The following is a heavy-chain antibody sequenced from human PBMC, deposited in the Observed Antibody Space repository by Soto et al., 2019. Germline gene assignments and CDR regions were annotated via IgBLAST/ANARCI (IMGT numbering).Heavy chain of an antibody. D-gene: IGHD6-6*01. Sequence: PSETLSLTCAVCGGSFSGYYWSWIRQPPGKGLEWIGEINHSGSTNYNPSLKSRVTISVDTSKNQFSLKLSSVTAADTAVYYCGRAAEIAARPPYYYLDVWGKGTTVTVSS. CDR1: GGSFSGYY. V-gene: IGHV4-34*01. CDR2: INHSGST. CDR3: GRAAEIAARPPYYYLDV. J-gene: IGHJ6*03.